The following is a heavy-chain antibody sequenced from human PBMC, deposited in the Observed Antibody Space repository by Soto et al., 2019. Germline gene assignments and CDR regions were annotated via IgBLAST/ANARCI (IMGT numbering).Heavy chain of an antibody. D-gene: IGHD3-3*01. V-gene: IGHV4-4*02. CDR3: ATGNVDSMLEY. Sequence: SETLSLTCVVSDGSISTYDWWTWVRQPPGKGLEWIGKMFHSGGADYSPSLKSRVTISADSSKNHFSLRLTAVTAADTAVYYCATGNVDSMLEYWGQGTLVTVSS. J-gene: IGHJ4*02. CDR2: MFHSGGA. CDR1: DGSISTYDW.